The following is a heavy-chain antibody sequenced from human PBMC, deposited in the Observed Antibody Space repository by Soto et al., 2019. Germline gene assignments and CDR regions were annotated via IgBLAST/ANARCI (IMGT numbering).Heavy chain of an antibody. CDR3: ARGRYCLTGRCFPNWFDS. Sequence: SETLSLTCSVSGDSISTVDYFWAWIRQPPGQAPEYIGYIYKSTTTYYNPSFESRVAISLDTSKSQFSLTATSVTAADTAVYFCARGRYCLTGRCFPNWFDSWGQGTLVTVSS. CDR1: GDSISTVDYF. V-gene: IGHV4-30-4*01. CDR2: IYKSTTT. J-gene: IGHJ5*01. D-gene: IGHD2-15*01.